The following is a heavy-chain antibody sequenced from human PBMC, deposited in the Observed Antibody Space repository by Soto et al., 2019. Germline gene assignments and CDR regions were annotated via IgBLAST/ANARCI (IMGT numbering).Heavy chain of an antibody. CDR1: GFTFSNYW. V-gene: IGHV3-74*01. J-gene: IGHJ4*02. Sequence: EVQLVESGGGFVQPGGSLRLSCAASGFTFSNYWIHWVRQAPGKGLVWVSRINSDGGTTNYADSLKGRFTISRDNAKNTMFMQMNSLRAQDTAVYYCARGQSGSYSFDFWGQGTLVTVSS. CDR2: INSDGGTT. D-gene: IGHD3-10*01. CDR3: ARGQSGSYSFDF.